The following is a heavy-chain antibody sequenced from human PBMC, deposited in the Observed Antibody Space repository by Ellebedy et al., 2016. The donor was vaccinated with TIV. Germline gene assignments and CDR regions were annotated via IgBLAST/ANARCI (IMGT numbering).Heavy chain of an antibody. J-gene: IGHJ6*02. Sequence: GESLKISCAASGFTFSSYSMNWVRQAPGQGLEWVSYIRSSSSTIYYADSVKGRFTVSRDNAKNSLYLQMNSLRAEETAVYYCARAPSYLGDIVVVPAASLRAYYYGMDVWGQGTTVTVSS. V-gene: IGHV3-48*01. CDR3: ARAPSYLGDIVVVPAASLRAYYYGMDV. D-gene: IGHD2-2*01. CDR2: IRSSSSTI. CDR1: GFTFSSYS.